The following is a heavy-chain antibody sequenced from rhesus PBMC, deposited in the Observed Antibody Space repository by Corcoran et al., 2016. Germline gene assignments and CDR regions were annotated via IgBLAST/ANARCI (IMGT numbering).Heavy chain of an antibody. Sequence: QLQLQESGPGLVKPSETLSLTSAVSGGSISSNWWRWIRQPPGKGLEWIGRISGSDGSTSYNPSLKSRVTISTDTSKNQLSLKLISVTPADTAVYYCARVTAGYWGQGVLVTVSS. CDR2: ISGSDGST. V-gene: IGHV4-173*01. J-gene: IGHJ4*01. CDR1: GGSISSNW. CDR3: ARVTAGY.